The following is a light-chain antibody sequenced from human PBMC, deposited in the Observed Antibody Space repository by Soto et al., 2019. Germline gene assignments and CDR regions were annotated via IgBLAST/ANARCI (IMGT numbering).Light chain of an antibody. J-gene: IGKJ5*01. CDR3: QQYNSIPYT. Sequence: IQMTQSPSTLSASVGDRVTITCLASQMISSWLAWYQQKPGKAPKLLIYKASSLESGVPSRFSGSGSGTEFTLTISSLQPDDFANYYCQQYNSIPYTFGQGTRLEI. CDR2: KAS. CDR1: QMISSW. V-gene: IGKV1-5*03.